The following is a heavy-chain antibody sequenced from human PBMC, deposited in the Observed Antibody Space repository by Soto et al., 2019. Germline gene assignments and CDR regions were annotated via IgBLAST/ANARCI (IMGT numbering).Heavy chain of an antibody. CDR3: ERAAHSCTVTPLLDYSHGMDV. CDR1: GGTFSSYA. D-gene: IGHD4-4*01. V-gene: IGHV1-69*13. CDR2: IIPIFGTA. J-gene: IGHJ6*01. Sequence: GASVKVSCKASGGTFSSYAISWVRHAPGQGLEWMGGIIPIFGTANYAQKFQGRVTITADESTSTAYMERSSLRSEDTAVYYCERAAHSCTVTPLLDYSHGMDVWGLWTRVT.